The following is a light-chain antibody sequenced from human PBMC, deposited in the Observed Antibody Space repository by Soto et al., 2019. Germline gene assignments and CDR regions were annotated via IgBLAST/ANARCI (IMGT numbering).Light chain of an antibody. CDR2: DAS. CDR1: QSVSSY. J-gene: IGKJ5*01. Sequence: EIVLTQSPATLSLSPGERATLSCRASQSVSSYLAWYQQKPGQAPRLLIYDASNRATGIPARFSGSGSGTDFTLTISSLEPEDFALYYCQQRISWHLTFAHGTRLEIK. CDR3: QQRISWHLT. V-gene: IGKV3-11*01.